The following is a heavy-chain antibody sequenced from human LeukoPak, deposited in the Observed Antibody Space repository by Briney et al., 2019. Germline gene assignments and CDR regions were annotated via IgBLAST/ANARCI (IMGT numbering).Heavy chain of an antibody. J-gene: IGHJ3*02. CDR1: GYSISSGYY. V-gene: IGHV4-38-2*02. CDR2: IYHSGST. CDR3: AREVTEDAFDI. D-gene: IGHD4-23*01. Sequence: SETLSLTCTVSGYSISSGYYWGWIRQPPGKGLEWIGSIYHSGSTYYNPSLKSRVTISVDTSKNQFSLKLSSVTAADTAVYYCAREVTEDAFDIWGQGTMVTVSS.